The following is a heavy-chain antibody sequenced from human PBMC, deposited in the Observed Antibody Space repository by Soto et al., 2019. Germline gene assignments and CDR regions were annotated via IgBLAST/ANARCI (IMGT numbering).Heavy chain of an antibody. CDR2: INSDGSSI. CDR1: GFTFSSYW. D-gene: IGHD3-10*01. J-gene: IGHJ4*02. Sequence: EVQLVESGGGLVQPGGSLRLSCAASGFTFSSYWMHWVRQAPGKGLVWVSRINSDGSSISYADSVKGRFTISRDNAKNTLYLQMSRLRAEDTAVYYCAKRTSMSGNYYFDYWVQGTLVTVSS. CDR3: AKRTSMSGNYYFDY. V-gene: IGHV3-74*01.